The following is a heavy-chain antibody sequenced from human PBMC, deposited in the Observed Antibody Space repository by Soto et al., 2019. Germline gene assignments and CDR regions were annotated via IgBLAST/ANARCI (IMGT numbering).Heavy chain of an antibody. V-gene: IGHV4-39*01. D-gene: IGHD3-22*01. CDR3: AGYDYYDSSGYPDNVFDY. Sequence: SETLSLTCTVSGGSISSSSYYWGWIRQPPGKGLEWIGSIYYSGSTYYNPSLKSRVTISVDTSKNQFSLKLSSVTAADTAVYYCAGYDYYDSSGYPDNVFDYWGQGTLVTVSS. CDR1: GGSISSSSYY. CDR2: IYYSGST. J-gene: IGHJ4*02.